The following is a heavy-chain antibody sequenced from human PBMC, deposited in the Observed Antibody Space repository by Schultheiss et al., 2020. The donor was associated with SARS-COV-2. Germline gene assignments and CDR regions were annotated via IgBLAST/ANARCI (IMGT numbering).Heavy chain of an antibody. CDR3: AKEDSSSWAIGDDAFDI. D-gene: IGHD6-13*01. Sequence: GGSLRLSCAASGFTFSDYYMSWIRQAPGKGLEWVSAISGSGGSTYYADSVKGRFTISRDNSKNTLYLQMNSLRAEDTAVYYCAKEDSSSWAIGDDAFDIWGQGTMVTVSS. CDR1: GFTFSDYY. J-gene: IGHJ3*02. V-gene: IGHV3-23*01. CDR2: ISGSGGST.